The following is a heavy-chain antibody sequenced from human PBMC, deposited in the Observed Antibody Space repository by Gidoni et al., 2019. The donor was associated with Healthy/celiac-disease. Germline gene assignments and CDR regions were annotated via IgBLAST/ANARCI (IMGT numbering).Heavy chain of an antibody. CDR3: ARGRGNYWYFDL. J-gene: IGHJ2*01. V-gene: IGHV3-30-3*01. Sequence: SCAASGFTFSSYAMHWVRQAPGKGLEWVAVISYDGSNKYYADSVKGRFTISRDNSKNTLYLQMNSLRAEDTAVYYCARGRGNYWYFDLWGRGTLVTVSS. CDR1: GFTFSSYA. CDR2: ISYDGSNK.